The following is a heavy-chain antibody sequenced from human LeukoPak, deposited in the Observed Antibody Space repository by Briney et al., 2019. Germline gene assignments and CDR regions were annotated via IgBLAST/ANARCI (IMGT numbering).Heavy chain of an antibody. CDR1: GFTFSSYG. J-gene: IGHJ4*02. CDR3: ARRAGGYSHPYDY. V-gene: IGHV3-53*01. Sequence: GGSLRLSCAASGFTFSSYGMHWVRQAPGKGLEWVSLIYSGGTTYYADSVKGRFTISRDNSKNTLYLQMNSLRAEDTAVYYCARRAGGYSHPYDYWGQGILVTVSS. D-gene: IGHD4-23*01. CDR2: IYSGGTT.